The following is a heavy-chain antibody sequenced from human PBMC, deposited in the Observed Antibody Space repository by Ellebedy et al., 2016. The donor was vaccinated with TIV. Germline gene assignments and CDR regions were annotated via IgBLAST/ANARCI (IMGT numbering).Heavy chain of an antibody. Sequence: SVKVSXKASRGTFSSYAISWVRQAPGQGLEWMGGIIPIFGTANYAQKFQGRVTITADESTSTAYMELSSLRSEDTAVYYCISFPPMVVAATHDAFDIWGQGTMVTVSS. D-gene: IGHD2-15*01. V-gene: IGHV1-69*13. CDR3: ISFPPMVVAATHDAFDI. CDR2: IIPIFGTA. CDR1: RGTFSSYA. J-gene: IGHJ3*02.